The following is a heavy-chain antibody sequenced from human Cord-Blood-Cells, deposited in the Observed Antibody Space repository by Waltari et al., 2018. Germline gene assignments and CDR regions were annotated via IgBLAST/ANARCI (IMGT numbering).Heavy chain of an antibody. V-gene: IGHV1-2*02. Sequence: QVQLVQSGAEVKKPGASVKVSCKASGYTFTGYYMHWVRTAPGQGLEWMGCTNPYSVGTNHAPKFQGSVTMTRDTSISTAYMELSGLRSDYTAVYYCARGGETAAGKNWFDPWGQGTLVTVSS. CDR3: ARGGETAAGKNWFDP. CDR2: TNPYSVGT. CDR1: GYTFTGYY. J-gene: IGHJ5*02. D-gene: IGHD6-13*01.